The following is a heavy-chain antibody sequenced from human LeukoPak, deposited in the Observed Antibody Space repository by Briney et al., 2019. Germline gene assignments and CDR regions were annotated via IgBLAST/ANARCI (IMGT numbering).Heavy chain of an antibody. D-gene: IGHD3-10*01. CDR2: INHSGST. Sequence: SETLSLTCAVDGGSFSGYYWSWIRQPPGKGLEWIGEINHSGSTNYNPSLKSRVTISVDTSKNQFSLKLSSVTAADTAVYYCARRATNSRITMVRGVIVAANNHHFDYWGQGTLVTVSS. V-gene: IGHV4-34*01. CDR1: GGSFSGYY. CDR3: ARRATNSRITMVRGVIVAANNHHFDY. J-gene: IGHJ4*02.